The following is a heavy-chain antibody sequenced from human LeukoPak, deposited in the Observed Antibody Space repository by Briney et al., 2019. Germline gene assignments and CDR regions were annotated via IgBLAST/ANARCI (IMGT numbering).Heavy chain of an antibody. CDR2: IYHSGST. D-gene: IGHD5-24*01. Sequence: PSETLSLTCAVSGGSVSSSNWWSWVRQPPGKGLGWIGEIYHSGSTNYNPSLKSRATISVDKSKNQFSLKLSSVTAADTAVYYCAEGHDGYSDYWGQGTLLTVSS. J-gene: IGHJ4*02. CDR3: AEGHDGYSDY. CDR1: GGSVSSSNW. V-gene: IGHV4-4*02.